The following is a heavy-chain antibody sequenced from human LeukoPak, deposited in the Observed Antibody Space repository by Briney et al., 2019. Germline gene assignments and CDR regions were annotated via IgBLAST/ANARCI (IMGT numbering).Heavy chain of an antibody. CDR3: AKVLSPLYGSGSYYNGNYFDY. J-gene: IGHJ4*02. D-gene: IGHD3-10*01. CDR2: ISGSGGST. V-gene: IGHV3-23*01. CDR1: GFTFNTYT. Sequence: GGSLRLSCAASGFTFNTYTMNWVRQAPGKGLEWVSAISGSGGSTYYADSVKGRFTISRDNSKNTLYLQMNSLRAEDTAVYYCAKVLSPLYGSGSYYNGNYFDYWGQGTLVTVSS.